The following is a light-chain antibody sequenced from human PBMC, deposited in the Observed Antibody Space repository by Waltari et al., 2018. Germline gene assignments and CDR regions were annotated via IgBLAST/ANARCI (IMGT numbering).Light chain of an antibody. CDR2: YVN. CDR3: SSYAGSSIPVV. V-gene: IGLV2-23*02. CDR1: SSDVGGYNF. Sequence: QSALIQPASVSGSPGQSINISCTVTSSDVGGYNFVSCYQHHPGRTPKLIIYYVNKRPSGVSHPFSGSKSGDTASLTISGLLTEDEADYYCSSYAGSSIPVVFGGGTKLTVL. J-gene: IGLJ2*01.